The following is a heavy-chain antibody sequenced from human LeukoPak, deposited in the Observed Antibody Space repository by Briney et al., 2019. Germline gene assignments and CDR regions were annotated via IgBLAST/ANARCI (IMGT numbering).Heavy chain of an antibody. CDR1: GFTFSDYY. CDR3: ARDRGVVPAATSFDY. Sequence: GGSLRLSCAASGFTFSDYYMSWIRQAPGQGVEWVSYISSSGSTIYYADSVKGRFTISRDNAKNSLYLQMNSLRAEDTAVYYCARDRGVVPAATSFDYWGQGTLVTVSS. CDR2: ISSSGSTI. V-gene: IGHV3-11*04. D-gene: IGHD2-2*01. J-gene: IGHJ4*02.